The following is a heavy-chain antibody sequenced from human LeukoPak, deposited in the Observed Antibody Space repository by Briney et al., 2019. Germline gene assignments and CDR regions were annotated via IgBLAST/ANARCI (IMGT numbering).Heavy chain of an antibody. CDR1: GFTFDDYG. J-gene: IGHJ4*02. CDR2: INWNGGST. CDR3: VVPAAISPGY. V-gene: IGHV3-20*04. D-gene: IGHD2-2*01. Sequence: PGGSLRLSCAASGFTFDDYGMSWVRQAPGKGLEWVSGINWNGGSTGYADSVKGRFTISRDNAKHSLYLQMNSLRAEDTALYYCVVPAAISPGYWGQGTLVTVSS.